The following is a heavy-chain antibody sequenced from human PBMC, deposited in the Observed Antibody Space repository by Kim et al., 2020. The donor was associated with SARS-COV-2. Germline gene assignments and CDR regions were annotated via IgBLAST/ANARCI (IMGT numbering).Heavy chain of an antibody. CDR1: GYTFIGYY. V-gene: IGHV1-2*06. Sequence: ASVKVSCKASGYTFIGYYLHWVRQAPGQGLEWMGRINPSNGDTNFPQRFQGRVTMTSDTSIRTVYMELSRLIFDDTAIYYCAAEIAEDVNKVFDNWGQGTLVTVSS. CDR3: AAEIAEDVNKVFDN. CDR2: INPSNGDT. D-gene: IGHD6-13*01. J-gene: IGHJ5*02.